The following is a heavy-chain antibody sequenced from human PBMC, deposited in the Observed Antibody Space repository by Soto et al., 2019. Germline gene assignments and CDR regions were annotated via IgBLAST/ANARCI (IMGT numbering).Heavy chain of an antibody. CDR3: ARAQQQLVLYYFDY. Sequence: SETLSLTWSVSGGSISSSNWWSLVRQPAGKGLEWIGEIYHSGSTNYNPSLKSRVTISVDKSKNQSPLKLSSVTAGDTAVYYCARAQQQLVLYYFDYWGQGTLVTVAS. J-gene: IGHJ4*02. D-gene: IGHD6-13*01. CDR1: GGSISSSNW. V-gene: IGHV4-4*02. CDR2: IYHSGST.